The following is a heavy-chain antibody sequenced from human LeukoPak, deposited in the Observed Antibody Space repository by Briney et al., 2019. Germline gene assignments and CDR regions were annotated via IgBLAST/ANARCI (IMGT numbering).Heavy chain of an antibody. Sequence: ASVKVSCKASGGTFSSYAISWVRQAPGQGLEWMGGIIPIFGTANYAQKFQGRVTITADESTSTAYMELSSLRSEDTAVYYCATDGGTTGTTSAFDIWGQGTMVTVSS. J-gene: IGHJ3*02. CDR3: ATDGGTTGTTSAFDI. CDR2: IIPIFGTA. CDR1: GGTFSSYA. D-gene: IGHD1-1*01. V-gene: IGHV1-69*13.